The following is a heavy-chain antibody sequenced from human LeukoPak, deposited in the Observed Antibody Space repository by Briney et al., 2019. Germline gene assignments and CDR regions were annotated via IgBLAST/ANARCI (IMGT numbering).Heavy chain of an antibody. CDR2: ISSSSSTI. CDR1: GFTFSSYS. Sequence: GGSLRLSCAASGFTFSSYSMNWVRQAPGKGLEWGSYISSSSSTIYYADSVKGRFTISRDNAKNSLYLQMNSLRAEDTAVYYCARIALEMLSFDYWGQGTLVTVSS. V-gene: IGHV3-48*01. J-gene: IGHJ4*02. CDR3: ARIALEMLSFDY. D-gene: IGHD5-24*01.